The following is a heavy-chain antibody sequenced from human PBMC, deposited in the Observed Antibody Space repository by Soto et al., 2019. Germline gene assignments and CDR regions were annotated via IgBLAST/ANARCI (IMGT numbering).Heavy chain of an antibody. CDR3: ARVRHHYDYVWGSYRSFDY. Sequence: QVQLVQSGAEVKKPGSSVKVSCKASGGTFSSYAISWVRQAPGQGLEWMGGVIPIFGTANYAQKFQGRVMITADESTSTAYMELSSLRSEDTAVYYCARVRHHYDYVWGSYRSFDYWGQGTLVTVSS. D-gene: IGHD3-16*02. CDR1: GGTFSSYA. CDR2: VIPIFGTA. J-gene: IGHJ4*02. V-gene: IGHV1-69*01.